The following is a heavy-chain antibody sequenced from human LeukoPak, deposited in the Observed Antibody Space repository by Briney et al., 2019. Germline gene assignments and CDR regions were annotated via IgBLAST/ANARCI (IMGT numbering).Heavy chain of an antibody. CDR2: INHSGST. D-gene: IGHD3-10*01. Sequence: SETLSLTCAVYGGSFSGCYWSWIRQPPGKGLEWIGEINHSGSTNYNPPLKSRVTISVDTSKNQFSLKLSSVTAADTAVYYCARDRKGSGSYPYYYYYGMDVWGKGTTVTVSS. CDR3: ARDRKGSGSYPYYYYYGMDV. CDR1: GGSFSGCY. J-gene: IGHJ6*04. V-gene: IGHV4-34*01.